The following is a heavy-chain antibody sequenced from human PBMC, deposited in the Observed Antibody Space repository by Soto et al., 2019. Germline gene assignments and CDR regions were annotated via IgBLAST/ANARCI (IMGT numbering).Heavy chain of an antibody. CDR2: INNSGTT. D-gene: IGHD6-13*01. V-gene: IGHV4-34*01. CDR3: ARALQQLANYGMDV. CDR1: GGSFSGYY. J-gene: IGHJ6*02. Sequence: QVQLQQWGAGLLKPSETLSLSCAVYGGSFSGYYWSWIRQPPGKGLEWVGEINNSGTTNYNPSLKSRVTISVDTSKNQFSLTVNSVTAADTAVYYCARALQQLANYGMDVWGQGTSVTVSS.